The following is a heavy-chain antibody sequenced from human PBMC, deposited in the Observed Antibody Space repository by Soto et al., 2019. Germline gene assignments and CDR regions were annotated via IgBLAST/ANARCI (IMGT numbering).Heavy chain of an antibody. CDR3: AREIVVARGASYFDY. Sequence: PGGSLRLSSVGSGFTFSSNWMTWVRQAPGKGLEWVGNIRQDGSEKNYVDSVKGRFTISRDNAKNSLYLQMNSLRAEDTAVYYCAREIVVARGASYFDYWGPGTLVTVSS. D-gene: IGHD2-2*01. CDR2: IRQDGSEK. V-gene: IGHV3-7*04. J-gene: IGHJ4*02. CDR1: GFTFSSNW.